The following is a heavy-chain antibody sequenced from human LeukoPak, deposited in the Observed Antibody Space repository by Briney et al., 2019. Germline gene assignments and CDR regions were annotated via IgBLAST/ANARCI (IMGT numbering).Heavy chain of an antibody. CDR1: GFTFSSYW. V-gene: IGHV3-7*01. D-gene: IGHD2-21*01. Sequence: GGSLRLSCAASGFTFSSYWMSWVRQAPGKGLEWVANIKQDGSEKYYVDSVKGRFTISRDNAKNSLYLQMNSLRAKDTAVYYCARDYHCGGGDCSWVDYWGQGTLVTVSS. CDR3: ARDYHCGGGDCSWVDY. CDR2: IKQDGSEK. J-gene: IGHJ4*02.